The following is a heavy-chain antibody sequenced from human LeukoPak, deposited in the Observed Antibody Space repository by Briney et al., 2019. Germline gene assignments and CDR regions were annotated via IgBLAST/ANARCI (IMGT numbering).Heavy chain of an antibody. CDR2: ITHSGST. J-gene: IGHJ4*02. V-gene: IGHV4-34*01. CDR3: ARRGRRRQWLAVIDY. CDR1: GGSFSGYY. D-gene: IGHD6-19*01. Sequence: SETLSLTCAVYGGSFSGYYWTWIRQPPGKGLEWIGDITHSGSTNYNPSLKSRVTISVDTSKNQFSLKLSSVTAADTAVYYCARRGRRRQWLAVIDYWGQGTLVTVSS.